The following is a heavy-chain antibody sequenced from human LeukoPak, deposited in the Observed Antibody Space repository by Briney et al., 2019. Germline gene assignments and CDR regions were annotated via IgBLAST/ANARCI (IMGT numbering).Heavy chain of an antibody. CDR3: AKAKETYSSSWYDY. J-gene: IGHJ4*02. CDR1: GFTLRSNA. CDR2: ISGSGGSI. D-gene: IGHD6-13*01. V-gene: IGHV3-23*01. Sequence: GGSLRLSCSASGFTLRSNATSGVGQAQGKGLEGVSAISGSGGSIHYADSVKGRFTISRDNSKNTLYLQMNSLRAEDTAVYYCAKAKETYSSSWYDYWGQGTLVTVSS.